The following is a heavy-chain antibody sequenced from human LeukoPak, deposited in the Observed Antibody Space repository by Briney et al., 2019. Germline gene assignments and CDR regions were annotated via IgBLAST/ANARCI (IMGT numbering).Heavy chain of an antibody. CDR1: GGSFSGYY. CDR3: ARVRWLQYFDS. CDR2: INHSGST. V-gene: IGHV4-34*01. J-gene: IGHJ4*02. D-gene: IGHD5-24*01. Sequence: PETLSLTCAVYGGSFSGYYWSWIRQPPGKGLEWIGEINHSGSTNYNPSLKSRVTISVDTSKNQFSLKLSSVTAADTAVYYCARVRWLQYFDSWGQGTLVTVSS.